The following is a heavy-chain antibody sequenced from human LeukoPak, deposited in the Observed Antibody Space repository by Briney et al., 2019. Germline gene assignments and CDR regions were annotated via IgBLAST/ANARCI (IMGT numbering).Heavy chain of an antibody. Sequence: SETLSLTCTVSGGSISSYYWSWIRQPPGKGLEWIGYIYYSGSTNYNPSLKSRVTISVDTSKNQFSLKLSSVTAADTAVYYCARGVYYDSSGYYMGSGLDYWGQGTLVTVSS. CDR2: IYYSGST. D-gene: IGHD3-22*01. CDR1: GGSISSYY. CDR3: ARGVYYDSSGYYMGSGLDY. V-gene: IGHV4-59*12. J-gene: IGHJ4*02.